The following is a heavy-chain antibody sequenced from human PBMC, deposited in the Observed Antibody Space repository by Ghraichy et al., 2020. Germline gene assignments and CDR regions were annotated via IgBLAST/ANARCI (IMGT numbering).Heavy chain of an antibody. V-gene: IGHV3-74*01. J-gene: IGHJ4*02. CDR1: GFTFSNYW. D-gene: IGHD1-14*01. Sequence: LSLTCAASGFTFSNYWMHWVRQAPGKGLVWVSRINSDGSGANYADSVKGQFAITRDNAKNTMYLQMSSLGAEDTAVYYCDSGGDSRYWGQGTLVIVSS. CDR3: DSGGDSRY. CDR2: INSDGSGA.